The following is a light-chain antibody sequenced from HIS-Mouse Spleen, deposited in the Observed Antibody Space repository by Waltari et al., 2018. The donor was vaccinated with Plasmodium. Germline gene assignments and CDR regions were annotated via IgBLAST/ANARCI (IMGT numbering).Light chain of an antibody. CDR3: AAWDDSLNGWV. CDR1: SSNIGSNT. V-gene: IGLV1-44*01. Sequence: QPPSASGTPGQRVTISCSGSSSNIGSNTVNWYQQLPGTAPKLLIYSNNQRPSGVPDRFSGSKSGTSASLAISGLQSEDEADYYCAAWDDSLNGWVFGGGTKLTVL. CDR2: SNN. J-gene: IGLJ3*02.